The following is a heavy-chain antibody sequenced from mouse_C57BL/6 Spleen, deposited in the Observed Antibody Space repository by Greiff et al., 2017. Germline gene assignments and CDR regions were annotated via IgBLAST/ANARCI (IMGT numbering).Heavy chain of an antibody. CDR2: IAPETGGT. D-gene: IGHD2-4*01. Sequence: VQLQQSGAELVRPGASVTLSCKASGYTFPDYEMHWVKQTPVHGLEWIGAIAPETGGTAYNQKFKGKAILTADTSSSTAYMELRRLTSEHSAVYYCTREENYDYGYFVYWGQGTTLPVSS. CDR1: GYTFPDYE. V-gene: IGHV1-15*01. J-gene: IGHJ2*01. CDR3: TREENYDYGYFVY.